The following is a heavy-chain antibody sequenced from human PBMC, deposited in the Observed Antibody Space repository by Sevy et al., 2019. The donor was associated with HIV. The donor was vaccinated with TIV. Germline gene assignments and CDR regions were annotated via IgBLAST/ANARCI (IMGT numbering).Heavy chain of an antibody. CDR1: GYTFKTYG. Sequence: ASVKVSCKTFGYTFKTYGISWVRQAPGQGLEWMGWISAYSGDTNFAQKFQGRVTMTTDTSTSTAYMELSSLSSDDTAVNFWGREKPQGVVIIPGSMWGGVDYWGQGTVVTVSS. V-gene: IGHV1-18*01. CDR2: ISAYSGDT. J-gene: IGHJ4*02. CDR3: GREKPQGVVIIPGSMWGGVDY. D-gene: IGHD2-2*01.